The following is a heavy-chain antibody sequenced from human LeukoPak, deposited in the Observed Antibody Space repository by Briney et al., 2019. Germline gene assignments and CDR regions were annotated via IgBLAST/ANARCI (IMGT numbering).Heavy chain of an antibody. V-gene: IGHV1-8*01. CDR1: GYTFTSYD. Sequence: ASVKVSCKASGYTFTSYDINWVRQATGQGLEWMGWMNPNSGNTGYAQKFQGRVTMTRSTSISTAYMELSSLRSEDTAVYYCARLWFGELFSAYYYYMDVWGKGTTVTIPS. CDR2: MNPNSGNT. J-gene: IGHJ6*03. CDR3: ARLWFGELFSAYYYYMDV. D-gene: IGHD3-10*01.